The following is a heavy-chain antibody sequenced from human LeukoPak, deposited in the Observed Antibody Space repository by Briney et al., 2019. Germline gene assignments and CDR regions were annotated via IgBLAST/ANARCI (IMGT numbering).Heavy chain of an antibody. CDR3: ARDSPMVRGARYSWFDP. V-gene: IGHV1-69*13. CDR1: GGTFSSYA. D-gene: IGHD3-10*01. J-gene: IGHJ5*02. Sequence: GASVKVSCKASGGTFSSYAISWVRQAPGQGLEWMGGIIPIFGTANYAQKFQGRVTITADESTSTAYMELSSLRSEDTAVCYCARDSPMVRGARYSWFDPWGQGTLVTVSS. CDR2: IIPIFGTA.